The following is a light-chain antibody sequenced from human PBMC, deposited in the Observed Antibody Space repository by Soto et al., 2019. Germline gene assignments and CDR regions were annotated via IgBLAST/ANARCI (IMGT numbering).Light chain of an antibody. CDR1: QSASTF. V-gene: IGKV1-5*01. CDR2: DAS. Sequence: IQMTQSPSTLSASVGDRLTITCRASQSASTFLAWYQQKPGQAPKLLIYDASTLQSGVPSRFSGSGSGTEFTLTINSLQADDFATYYCQQHNSFSIAFGQGTRLEIK. J-gene: IGKJ5*01. CDR3: QQHNSFSIA.